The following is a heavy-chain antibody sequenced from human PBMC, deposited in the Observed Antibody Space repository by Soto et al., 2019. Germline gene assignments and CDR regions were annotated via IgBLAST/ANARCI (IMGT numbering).Heavy chain of an antibody. CDR2: VDISGTT. J-gene: IGHJ5*02. CDR3: ARGIMPFGNSALYGRFDP. Sequence: SETLSLTCTVSGASITSDSWSWMRQPAGKGLEWIGRVDISGTTNYNPSLKNRVTMSVDTSKNQFALRLRSVTAADTAVYFCARGIMPFGNSALYGRFDPWGQGTLVTVSS. D-gene: IGHD6-19*01. CDR1: GASITSDS. V-gene: IGHV4-4*07.